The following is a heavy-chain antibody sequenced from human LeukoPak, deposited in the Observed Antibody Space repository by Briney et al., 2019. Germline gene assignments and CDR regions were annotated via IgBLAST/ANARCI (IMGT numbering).Heavy chain of an antibody. CDR3: AKEKRYYDRIRAAFDI. J-gene: IGHJ3*02. V-gene: IGHV3-30*18. CDR2: ISYDGSNK. CDR1: GFTFSSYG. D-gene: IGHD3-22*01. Sequence: PGGSLRLSCAASGFTFSSYGIHCVRQAPGKGREWVTVISYDGSNKYYADSGKGRFTISTDNSKNTLYLQMNSLRAEDTALYYCAKEKRYYDRIRAAFDIWGQGKMVTVSS.